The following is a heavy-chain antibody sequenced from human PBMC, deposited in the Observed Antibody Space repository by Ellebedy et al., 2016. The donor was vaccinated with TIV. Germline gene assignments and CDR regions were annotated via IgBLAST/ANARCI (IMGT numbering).Heavy chain of an antibody. V-gene: IGHV3-7*03. CDR1: GFTFSSYA. Sequence: GESLKISCAASGFTFSSYAMSWVRQAPGKGLEWVANIKQDGSEKYYVDSVKGRFTISRDNAKNSLYLQMNSLRAEDTAVYYCARRGLPAFYYGMDVWGQGTTVTVSS. J-gene: IGHJ6*02. CDR3: ARRGLPAFYYGMDV. D-gene: IGHD2-15*01. CDR2: IKQDGSEK.